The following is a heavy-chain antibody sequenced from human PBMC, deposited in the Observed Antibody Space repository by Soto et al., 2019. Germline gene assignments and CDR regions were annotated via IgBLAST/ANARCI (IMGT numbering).Heavy chain of an antibody. CDR3: ASRDYESSGYYDLAY. Sequence: QVQLVQSGAEVKKPGSSVKVSCKASGGTFSSYAISWVRQAPGQGLEWMGGIISIFGTADYAQKFQGRVTITADESTSTAYMELSSLRSEDTAVHYCASRDYESSGYYDLAYWGQGPRVTVSS. CDR2: IISIFGTA. V-gene: IGHV1-69*12. CDR1: GGTFSSYA. D-gene: IGHD3-22*01. J-gene: IGHJ4*02.